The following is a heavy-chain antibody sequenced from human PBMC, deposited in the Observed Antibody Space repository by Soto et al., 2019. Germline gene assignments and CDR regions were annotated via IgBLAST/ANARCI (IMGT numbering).Heavy chain of an antibody. CDR1: GYTFSSYG. J-gene: IGHJ4*02. V-gene: IGHV1-18*01. CDR3: ARDRNIEVAGAQPLLP. Sequence: QVQLVQSGAVVKKPGASVKVSCKTSGYTFSSYGVSWVRQAPGQGLEWMGWISVNNGNTKYAQKVQGRVTMTTDTSTSTAYMELRSLRSDDPAVYYCARDRNIEVAGAQPLLPWGQGTLVTVSS. CDR2: ISVNNGNT. D-gene: IGHD6-19*01.